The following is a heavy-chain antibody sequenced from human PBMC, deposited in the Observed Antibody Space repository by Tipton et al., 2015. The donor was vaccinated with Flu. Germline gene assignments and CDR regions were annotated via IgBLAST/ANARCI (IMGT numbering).Heavy chain of an antibody. D-gene: IGHD3-22*01. CDR1: GGSISSYY. CDR3: ARGGYYYDSSGYFPGYYYVMVV. Sequence: LRLSCTVSGGSISSYYWSWIRQPTGKGLEWIGYIYYSGSTNYNPSLKSRVTISVDTSKNQFSLKLSSVTAADTAVYYCARGGYYYDSSGYFPGYYYVMVVCGQGTTVTVSS. V-gene: IGHV4-59*01. J-gene: IGHJ6*02. CDR2: IYYSGST.